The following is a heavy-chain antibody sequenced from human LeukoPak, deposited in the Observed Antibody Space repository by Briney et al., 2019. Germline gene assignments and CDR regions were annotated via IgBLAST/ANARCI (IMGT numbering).Heavy chain of an antibody. CDR2: IYYSGST. D-gene: IGHD3-10*01. Sequence: SETLSLTCAVYGGSFSGYYWSWIRQPPGKGLEWIGYIYYSGSTNYNPSLKSRVTISVDTSKNQFSLKLSSVTAADTAVYFCARSDYYGSAPGAFDIWGQGTMVTVSS. J-gene: IGHJ3*02. CDR3: ARSDYYGSAPGAFDI. V-gene: IGHV4-59*01. CDR1: GGSFSGYY.